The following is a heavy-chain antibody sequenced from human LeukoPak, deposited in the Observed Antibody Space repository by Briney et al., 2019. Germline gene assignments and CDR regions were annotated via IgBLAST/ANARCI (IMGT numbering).Heavy chain of an antibody. Sequence: ASVKVSCKASGYTFTSYYMHWVRQAPGQGLEWMGIINPSGGSTSYAQKFQGRVTMTRDTSTSTVYMELSSLRSEDTAVYYCARDQPSVGKNYYYYYYVDVWGKGTTVTISS. CDR3: ARDQPSVGKNYYYYYYVDV. D-gene: IGHD1-1*01. J-gene: IGHJ6*03. CDR2: INPSGGST. V-gene: IGHV1-46*01. CDR1: GYTFTSYY.